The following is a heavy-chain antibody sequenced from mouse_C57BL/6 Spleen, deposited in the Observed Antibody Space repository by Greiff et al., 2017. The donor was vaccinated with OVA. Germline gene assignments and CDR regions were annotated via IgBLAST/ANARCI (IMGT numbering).Heavy chain of an antibody. D-gene: IGHD2-5*01. Sequence: VQLQQPGAELVMPGASVKLSCKASGYTFTSYWMHWVKQRPGQGLEWIGEIDPSDSYTNYNQKFKGKSTLTVDKSSSTAYMQLSSLTSEDSAVYYCARRGYYSNYLAMDYWGQGTSVTVSS. CDR1: GYTFTSYW. CDR3: ARRGYYSNYLAMDY. J-gene: IGHJ4*01. V-gene: IGHV1-69*01. CDR2: IDPSDSYT.